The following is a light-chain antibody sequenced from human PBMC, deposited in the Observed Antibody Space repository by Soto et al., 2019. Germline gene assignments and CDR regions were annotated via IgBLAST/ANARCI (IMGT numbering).Light chain of an antibody. CDR2: DAS. V-gene: IGKV3-11*01. CDR3: QHYNSYSEA. J-gene: IGKJ1*01. Sequence: EIVLTQSPATLSLSPGERATLSCRASQSVSSHLAWYQQKPGQSPRLLIYDASNRATGIPARFSGSGSGTEFTLTISSLQPDDFATYYCQHYNSYSEAFGQGTKVDIK. CDR1: QSVSSH.